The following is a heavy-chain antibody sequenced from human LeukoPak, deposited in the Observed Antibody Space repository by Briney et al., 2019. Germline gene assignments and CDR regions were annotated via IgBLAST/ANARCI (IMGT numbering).Heavy chain of an antibody. CDR3: ARVPQNGDPDY. J-gene: IGHJ4*02. CDR1: GGSISSYY. V-gene: IGHV4-59*01. Sequence: SETLSLTCTVSGGSISSYYWSWIRQPPGKGLDWIGYIDYTGSTKYNPSLKSRVTISVDTSKNHFSLKLSSVTAADTAVYYCARVPQNGDPDYWGQGTLVTVSS. CDR2: IDYTGST. D-gene: IGHD2-21*02.